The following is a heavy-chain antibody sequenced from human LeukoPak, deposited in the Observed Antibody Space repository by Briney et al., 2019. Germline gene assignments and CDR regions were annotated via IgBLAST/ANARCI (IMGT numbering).Heavy chain of an antibody. J-gene: IGHJ4*02. Sequence: GGSLRLSCAASGFTFHNYAMSWVRQAPGKGLEWVSAISSSGDIKFYADSVKGRFTISRDNWRYTLYLQMNSLRAEDAAMYYCAKDRPNYHESNGHYYRRNGDYWGQGTLVTVSS. CDR3: AKDRPNYHESNGHYYRRNGDY. CDR2: ISSSGDIK. V-gene: IGHV3-23*01. D-gene: IGHD3-22*01. CDR1: GFTFHNYA.